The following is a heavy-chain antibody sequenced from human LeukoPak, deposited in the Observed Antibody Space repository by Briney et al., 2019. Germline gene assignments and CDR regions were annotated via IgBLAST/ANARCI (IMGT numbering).Heavy chain of an antibody. CDR3: ARETYHSSGLDD. D-gene: IGHD3-22*01. CDR2: INPSTGGT. Sequence: ASVKVSCKASGYTFTGYYMHWVRQAPGQGLEWMGWINPSTGGTNYAQKFQGRVTMARDTSITTAYMELNRLTSDDTAVYYCARETYHSSGLDDWGHGALVTVYS. J-gene: IGHJ4*01. V-gene: IGHV1-2*02. CDR1: GYTFTGYY.